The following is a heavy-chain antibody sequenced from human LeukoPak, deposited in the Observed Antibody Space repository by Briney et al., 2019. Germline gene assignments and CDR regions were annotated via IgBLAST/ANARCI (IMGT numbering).Heavy chain of an antibody. CDR1: GYTLTSYD. CDR3: VRVQSGSYARYGMDV. V-gene: IGHV1-8*01. CDR2: MNPSSGHT. Sequence: ASVKVSCKASGYTLTSYDLNWVRQATGQGLEWMGWMNPSSGHTGYTQSFQGRVTMTRDTSISTAYMELGSLRSEDTAVYYCVRVQSGSYARYGMDVWGQGTTVIVSS. J-gene: IGHJ6*02. D-gene: IGHD1-26*01.